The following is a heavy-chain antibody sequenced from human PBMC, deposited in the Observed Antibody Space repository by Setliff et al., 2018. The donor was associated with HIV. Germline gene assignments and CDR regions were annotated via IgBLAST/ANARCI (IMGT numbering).Heavy chain of an antibody. V-gene: IGHV1-18*01. J-gene: IGHJ4*02. CDR3: ARDSDNFWSGYYAAFDY. CDR2: ISAYNGNT. D-gene: IGHD3-3*01. CDR1: GYTFTSYG. Sequence: GASVKVSCKASGYTFTSYGISLVRQAPGQGLEWMGWISAYNGNTNYAQKLQGRVTMTTDTSSSTAYLDLRSLRSEYTAVYYCARDSDNFWSGYYAAFDYWCQGTLVTVSS.